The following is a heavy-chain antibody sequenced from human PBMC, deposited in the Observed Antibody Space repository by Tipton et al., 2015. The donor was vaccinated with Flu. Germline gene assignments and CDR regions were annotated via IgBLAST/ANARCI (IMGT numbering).Heavy chain of an antibody. Sequence: TLSLTCSVYGGSFSGYYWTWIRQPPGKGLEWIGEINHSGSTHYSSSLKSRVTMSVDTSKNQFSLRLSSVTAADTAVYYCARRDYSNYVSDPKNWFDPWGQGNLVTVSS. CDR3: ARRDYSNYVSDPKNWFDP. D-gene: IGHD4-11*01. J-gene: IGHJ5*02. V-gene: IGHV4-34*01. CDR2: INHSGST. CDR1: GGSFSGYY.